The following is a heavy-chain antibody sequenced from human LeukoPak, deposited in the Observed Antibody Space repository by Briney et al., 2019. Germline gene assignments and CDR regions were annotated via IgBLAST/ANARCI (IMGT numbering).Heavy chain of an antibody. D-gene: IGHD2-15*01. CDR2: INPNSGGT. J-gene: IGHJ4*02. Sequence: ASVKVSCKASGYTFTGYYMHWVRQAPGQGLEWMGWINPNSGGTNYAQKFQGWVTMTRDTSISTAYMELSRLRSDDTAVYYCARSLTGYCSGGSCYLDPYFDYWGQGTLVTVSS. CDR3: ARSLTGYCSGGSCYLDPYFDY. CDR1: GYTFTGYY. V-gene: IGHV1-2*04.